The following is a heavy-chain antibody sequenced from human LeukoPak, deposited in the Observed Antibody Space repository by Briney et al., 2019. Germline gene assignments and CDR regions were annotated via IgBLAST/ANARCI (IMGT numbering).Heavy chain of an antibody. CDR3: ARDENWFDP. Sequence: SETLSLTCAVYGGSFSGYYWSWIRQPPGKGLEWIGEINHSGSTNYNPSLKGRVTMSVDTSKNHFYLKLRSVTAADTAVYYCARDENWFDPWGLGTLVTVSS. CDR1: GGSFSGYY. V-gene: IGHV4-34*10. J-gene: IGHJ5*02. CDR2: INHSGST.